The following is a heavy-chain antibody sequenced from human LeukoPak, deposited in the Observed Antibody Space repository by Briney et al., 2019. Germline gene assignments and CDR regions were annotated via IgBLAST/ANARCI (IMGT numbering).Heavy chain of an antibody. CDR2: IKQDGSEK. Sequence: GGSLRLSCAASGFTFSRYWVSWVRQAPGKGLEWVANIKQDGSEKNYVDSVRGRFTISRDNAKNSVYLQMNSLRAEDTAVYYCARDGDSSSWYGYWGQGTQVTVSS. CDR3: ARDGDSSSWYGY. V-gene: IGHV3-7*01. J-gene: IGHJ4*02. CDR1: GFTFSRYW. D-gene: IGHD6-13*01.